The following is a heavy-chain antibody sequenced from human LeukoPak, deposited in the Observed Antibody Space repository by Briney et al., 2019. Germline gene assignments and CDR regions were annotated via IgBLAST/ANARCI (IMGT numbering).Heavy chain of an antibody. J-gene: IGHJ4*02. V-gene: IGHV1-2*02. CDR3: ARGYYDILTGRPKDFDY. CDR1: GYTFTGYY. D-gene: IGHD3-9*01. Sequence: GASVKVSCKASGYTFTGYYMHWVRQAPGQGLEWMGWINPNSGGTNYAQKFQGGVTMTRDTSISTAYMELSRLRSDDTAVYYCARGYYDILTGRPKDFDYWGQGTLVTVSS. CDR2: INPNSGGT.